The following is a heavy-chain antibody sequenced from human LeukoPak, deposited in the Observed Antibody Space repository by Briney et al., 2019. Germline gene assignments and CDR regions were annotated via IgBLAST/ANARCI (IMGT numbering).Heavy chain of an antibody. J-gene: IGHJ4*02. D-gene: IGHD3-3*01. Sequence: ASVKVSCKASGYTFTSYGISWVRQAPGQGLEWVGWISAYNGNTNYAQKLQGRVTVTTDTSTSTAYMELRSLRSDDTAVYYCATAQAIFGVVKLGPADWGQGTLVTVSS. CDR3: ATAQAIFGVVKLGPAD. CDR2: ISAYNGNT. CDR1: GYTFTSYG. V-gene: IGHV1-18*01.